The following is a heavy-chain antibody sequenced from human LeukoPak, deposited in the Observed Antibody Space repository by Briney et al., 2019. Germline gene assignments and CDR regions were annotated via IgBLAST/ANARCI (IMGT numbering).Heavy chain of an antibody. D-gene: IGHD3-3*01. J-gene: IGHJ4*02. CDR2: IYYSGST. V-gene: IGHV4-39*01. CDR3: ARQGYYDFWGTDYYFDY. CDR1: GGSISSSSYY. Sequence: SETLSLTCTVSGGSISSSSYYWGWIRQPPGKGLEWIGSIYYSGSTYYNPSLKSRVTISVDTSKNQFSLKLSSVTAADTAVHYCARQGYYDFWGTDYYFDYWGQGTLVTVSS.